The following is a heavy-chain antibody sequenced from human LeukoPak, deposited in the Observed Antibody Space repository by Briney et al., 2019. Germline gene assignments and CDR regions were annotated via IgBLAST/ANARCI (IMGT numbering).Heavy chain of an antibody. Sequence: ASVKVSCKAFGGTFSSYAISWVRQAPGQGLEWMGRIIPILGIANYAQKFQARVTITADKSTSTAYMELSSLRSEDTAVYYCASIAVATDYYYYYGMDVWGQGTTVTVS. CDR2: IIPILGIA. CDR1: GGTFSSYA. CDR3: ASIAVATDYYYYYGMDV. D-gene: IGHD6-19*01. V-gene: IGHV1-69*04. J-gene: IGHJ6*02.